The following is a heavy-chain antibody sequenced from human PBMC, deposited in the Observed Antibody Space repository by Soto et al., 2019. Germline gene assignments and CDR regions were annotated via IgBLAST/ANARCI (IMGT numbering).Heavy chain of an antibody. CDR3: ARATSGWYKDAFDI. CDR1: GFTFSSYA. J-gene: IGHJ3*02. Sequence: QVQLVESGGGVVQPGRSLRLSCAASGFTFSSYAMHWVRQAPGKGLEWVAVISYDGSNKYYADSVKGRLTISRDNSKNTLYPQMDGLRAEDTAVYYCARATSGWYKDAFDIWGQGKRVTVSS. D-gene: IGHD6-19*01. CDR2: ISYDGSNK. V-gene: IGHV3-30-3*01.